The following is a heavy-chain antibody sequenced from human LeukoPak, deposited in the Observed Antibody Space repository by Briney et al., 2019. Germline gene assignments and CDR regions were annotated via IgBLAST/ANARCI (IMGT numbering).Heavy chain of an antibody. V-gene: IGHV1-8*01. CDR2: MNPNSGNT. CDR3: ARMVPFYGMDV. CDR1: GYTFTSYD. J-gene: IGHJ6*02. Sequence: ASVKVSCKASGYTFTSYDINWVRQATGQGLEWMGWMNPNSGNTGYAQKFQGGVTMTRNTSISTAYMELSSLRSEDTAVYYCARMVPFYGMDVWGQGTTVTVSS. D-gene: IGHD2-8*01.